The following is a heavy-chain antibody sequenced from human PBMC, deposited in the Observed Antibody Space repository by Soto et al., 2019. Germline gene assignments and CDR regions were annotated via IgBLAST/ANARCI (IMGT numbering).Heavy chain of an antibody. Sequence: GGSLRLSCAASGFTFSSYAMSWVRQAPGKGLEWVSAISGSGGSTYYADSVKGRFTISRDNSKNTLYLQMNSLRAEDTAVYYCAKDEIGELLYGMDVWGQGTTVTVSS. V-gene: IGHV3-23*01. CDR1: GFTFSSYA. CDR2: ISGSGGST. CDR3: AKDEIGELLYGMDV. J-gene: IGHJ6*02. D-gene: IGHD3-10*01.